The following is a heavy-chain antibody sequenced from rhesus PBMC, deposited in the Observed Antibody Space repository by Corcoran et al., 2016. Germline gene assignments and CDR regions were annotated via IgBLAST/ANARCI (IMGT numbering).Heavy chain of an antibody. CDR3: ARGRDYYDSGYYNHFDY. V-gene: IGHV4-122*02. CDR2: ISYSGST. J-gene: IGHJ4*01. D-gene: IGHD3-28*01. CDR1: GYSISSGYG. Sequence: QLQESGPGLVKPSETLSLTCAVSGYSISSGYGWSWIRQPPGKGLEWIGYISYSGSTSYNPSLKSRVTISRDTSKNQFSLKLSSVTAADTAVYYCARGRDYYDSGYYNHFDYWGQGVLVTVSS.